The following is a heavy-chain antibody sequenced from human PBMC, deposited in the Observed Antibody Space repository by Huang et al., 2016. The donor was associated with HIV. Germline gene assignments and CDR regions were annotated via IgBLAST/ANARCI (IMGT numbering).Heavy chain of an antibody. D-gene: IGHD3-22*01. Sequence: QVQLVQSGAEVKKPGASVKVSCKVSGYTLTELSMHWVRQAPGKGLDWRGCFDPEDGETIYEQKFQGRFTMTEDTSTDTAYMELSSLRSEDTAVYYCATVYRRFRNHDSGDYYFDYWDQGTLVTVSS. V-gene: IGHV1-24*01. J-gene: IGHJ4*02. CDR1: GYTLTELS. CDR2: FDPEDGET. CDR3: ATVYRRFRNHDSGDYYFDY.